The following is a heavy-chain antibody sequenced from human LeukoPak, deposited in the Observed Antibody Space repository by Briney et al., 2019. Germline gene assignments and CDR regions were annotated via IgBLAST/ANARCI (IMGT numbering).Heavy chain of an antibody. Sequence: GGSLRLSCAASGFAFSSYWMSWVRQAPGKGLEWVANIKHDGSVQYCVDSVKGRFTISRDNAKNSLYLQMNSLRAEDTAVYYCARDPEDYYDSSAYYDGFDMWGQGTMVTVSS. V-gene: IGHV3-7*01. J-gene: IGHJ3*02. CDR2: IKHDGSVQ. D-gene: IGHD3-22*01. CDR1: GFAFSSYW. CDR3: ARDPEDYYDSSAYYDGFDM.